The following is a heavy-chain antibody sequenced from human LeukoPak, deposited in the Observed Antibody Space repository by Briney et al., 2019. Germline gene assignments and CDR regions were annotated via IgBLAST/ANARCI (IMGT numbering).Heavy chain of an antibody. J-gene: IGHJ5*02. V-gene: IGHV4-39*07. CDR1: GGSISSSSYY. CDR3: ARDTMATIYEDWFDP. CDR2: IYYSGST. D-gene: IGHD5-24*01. Sequence: SETLSLTCTVSGGSISSSSYYWGWIRQPPGKGLEWIGSIYYSGSTYYNPSLKGRVTISVDTSKNQFSLKLSSVTAADTAVYYCARDTMATIYEDWFDPWGQGTLVTVSS.